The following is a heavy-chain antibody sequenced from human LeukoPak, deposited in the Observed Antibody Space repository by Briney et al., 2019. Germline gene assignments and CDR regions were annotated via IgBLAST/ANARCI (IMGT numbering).Heavy chain of an antibody. J-gene: IGHJ4*02. D-gene: IGHD3-22*01. CDR1: GGSLRSYY. CDR2: IYYSGST. CDR3: ARGGYAVDY. V-gene: IGHV4-59*12. Sequence: PSETLSLTCTVSGGSLRSYYWSWIRQPPGKGLEWIGYIYYSGSTNYNPSLKSRVTISIDMSKNQFSLRLSSVTAADTAVYYCARGGYAVDYWGQGTLVTVSS.